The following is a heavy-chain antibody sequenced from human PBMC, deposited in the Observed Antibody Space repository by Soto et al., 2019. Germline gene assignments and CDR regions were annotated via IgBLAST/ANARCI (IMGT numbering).Heavy chain of an antibody. V-gene: IGHV1-2*02. Sequence: ASVKVACKASGYTFTGYYMHWVRQAHGQGLEWMGWIRVNSGETNYAQKVQGRFTMTADTSTSTAYMELRSLRSDDTAVYYCARVDLYNYYMDVWGKGTTVTVSS. D-gene: IGHD1-20*01. CDR1: GYTFTGYY. J-gene: IGHJ6*03. CDR2: IRVNSGET. CDR3: ARVDLYNYYMDV.